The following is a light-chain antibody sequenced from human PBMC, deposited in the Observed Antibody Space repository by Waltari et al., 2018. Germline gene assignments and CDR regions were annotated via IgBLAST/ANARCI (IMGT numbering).Light chain of an antibody. V-gene: IGLV1-51*02. CDR3: GTWDSSLSGAV. CDR2: EKT. Sequence: QSVLTQPPSVSAAPGQRVTIPCSGGRSNIGTNYVSWYRQFPGTAPKLLIYEKTERPSGMPGRFSGSKSGTSATLDITGLQAGDEADYYCGTWDSSLSGAVFGGGTHLTVL. J-gene: IGLJ7*01. CDR1: RSNIGTNY.